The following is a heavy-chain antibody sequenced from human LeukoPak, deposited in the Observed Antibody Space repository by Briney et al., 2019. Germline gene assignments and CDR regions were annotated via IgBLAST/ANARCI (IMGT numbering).Heavy chain of an antibody. Sequence: SETLSLTCTVSGGSISSYYWSWIRQPPGKGLEWIGYIYYSGSTNYNPSLKSRVTISVDTSKNQFSLKLSSVTAADTAVYYCARRYYYYGMDVWGQGTTVTVSS. CDR1: GGSISSYY. J-gene: IGHJ6*02. CDR3: ARRYYYYGMDV. V-gene: IGHV4-59*12. CDR2: IYYSGST.